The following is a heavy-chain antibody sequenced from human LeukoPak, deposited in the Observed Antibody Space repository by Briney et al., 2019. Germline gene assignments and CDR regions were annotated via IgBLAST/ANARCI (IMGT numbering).Heavy chain of an antibody. CDR1: GFTLRSHA. CDR2: ISGSGGST. D-gene: IGHD3-16*01. Sequence: GGSLRLSCAASGFTLRSHAMSWVRQAPGKGLEWVSAISGSGGSTDYVDSVKGRFTISRDNSKNTLYLQMNNLRADDTAVYYCAKQMSTVTFTPFDYWGQGTLVTVSS. J-gene: IGHJ4*02. CDR3: AKQMSTVTFTPFDY. V-gene: IGHV3-23*01.